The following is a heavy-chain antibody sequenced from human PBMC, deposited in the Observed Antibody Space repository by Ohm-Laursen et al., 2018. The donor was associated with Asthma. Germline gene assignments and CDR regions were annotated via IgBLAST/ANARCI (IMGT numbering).Heavy chain of an antibody. J-gene: IGHJ6*02. D-gene: IGHD6-13*01. CDR3: ARVFYYSSSWYGMDV. CDR1: GFTFSNYG. V-gene: IGHV3-33*08. CDR2: ICHDGSHK. Sequence: SLRLSCAASGFTFSNYGMHWVRQAPGKGLEWVAVICHDGSHKYYADSVKGRFTISRDNSKNTLYLQMNSLRAEDTAVYYCARVFYYSSSWYGMDVWGQGTTVTVSS.